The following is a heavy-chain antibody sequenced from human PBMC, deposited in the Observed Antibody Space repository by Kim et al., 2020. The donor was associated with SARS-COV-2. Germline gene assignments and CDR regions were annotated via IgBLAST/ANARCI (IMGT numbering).Heavy chain of an antibody. J-gene: IGHJ1*01. CDR1: GFTFGAYA. V-gene: IGHV3-23*01. D-gene: IGHD3-22*01. CDR2: ISGSDVGT. CDR3: AKHLGSSGSEFQP. Sequence: GGSLRLSCAASGFTFGAYAMGWVRQAPGKVLEWVSGISGSDVGTYYADSVKGRFIISRDNSKNTLHLQMNSLIAEDTAVYYCAKHLGSSGSEFQPWGQG.